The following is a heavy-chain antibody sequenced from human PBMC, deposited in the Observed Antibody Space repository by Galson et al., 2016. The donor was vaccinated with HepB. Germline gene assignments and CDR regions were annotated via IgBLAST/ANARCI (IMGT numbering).Heavy chain of an antibody. Sequence: CAISGDSVSSNSAAWNWIRHSPSRGLEWLGRTYHTSNWYSDYAVSVKSRITINPDTSKNQFSLQLNSVTPEDTAVYYRARGHLVVPFSFYFDYWGQGSLVTVSS. V-gene: IGHV6-1*01. J-gene: IGHJ4*02. CDR2: TYHTSNWYS. D-gene: IGHD2-15*01. CDR1: GDSVSSNSAA. CDR3: ARGHLVVPFSFYFDY.